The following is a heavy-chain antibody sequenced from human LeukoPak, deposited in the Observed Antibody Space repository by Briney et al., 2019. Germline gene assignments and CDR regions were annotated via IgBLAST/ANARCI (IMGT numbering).Heavy chain of an antibody. CDR3: ARVTIFGVVSNWFDP. CDR2: INHSGST. D-gene: IGHD3-3*01. V-gene: IGHV4-34*01. J-gene: IGHJ5*02. Sequence: SETLSLTCAVYGESFSGYYWSWIRQPPGKGLEWIGEINHSGSTNYNPSLKSRVTISVDTSKNQFSLKLSSVTAADTAVYYCARVTIFGVVSNWFDPWGQGTLVTVSS. CDR1: GESFSGYY.